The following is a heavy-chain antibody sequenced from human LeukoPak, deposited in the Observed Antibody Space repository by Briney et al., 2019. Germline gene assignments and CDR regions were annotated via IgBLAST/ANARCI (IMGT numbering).Heavy chain of an antibody. J-gene: IGHJ4*02. CDR1: GFTFSSYG. CDR3: AKGEDMVRGVNYFDY. CDR2: ISYDGSNK. V-gene: IGHV3-30*18. D-gene: IGHD3-10*01. Sequence: GGSLRLSCAASGFTFSSYGKHWVRQAPGKGLEWVAVISYDGSNKYYADSVKGRLTISRDNSKNSLYLQMNSLRAEDTAVYYCAKGEDMVRGVNYFDYWGQGTLVTVSS.